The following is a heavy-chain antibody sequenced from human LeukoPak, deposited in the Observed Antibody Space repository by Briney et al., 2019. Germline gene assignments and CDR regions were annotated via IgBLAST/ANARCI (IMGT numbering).Heavy chain of an antibody. CDR1: GYTFTSYG. V-gene: IGHV1-18*01. J-gene: IGHJ4*02. Sequence: ASVKVSCKASGYTFTSYGISWVRQAPGQGREWMGWISAYNGNTNYAQKFQGRVTVTTDTSTSTAYMELRSLRSDDTAVYYCARDHMGRSAAGLLDYWGQGTLVTVSS. CDR3: ARDHMGRSAAGLLDY. CDR2: ISAYNGNT. D-gene: IGHD6-13*01.